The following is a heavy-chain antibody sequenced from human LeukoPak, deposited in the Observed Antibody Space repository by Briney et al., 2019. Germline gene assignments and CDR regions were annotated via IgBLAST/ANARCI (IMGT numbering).Heavy chain of an antibody. Sequence: ASVKVSCKASGYTFTSYGISWVRQAPGQGLEWMGWISAYNGNTNYAQKLQGRVTMTADTSTSTAYMELRSLRSDATAVYYCARDCPFGVNWNSYYYGMDVWGQGTTVTVSS. CDR1: GYTFTSYG. J-gene: IGHJ6*02. CDR2: ISAYNGNT. CDR3: ARDCPFGVNWNSYYYGMDV. D-gene: IGHD1-1*01. V-gene: IGHV1-18*01.